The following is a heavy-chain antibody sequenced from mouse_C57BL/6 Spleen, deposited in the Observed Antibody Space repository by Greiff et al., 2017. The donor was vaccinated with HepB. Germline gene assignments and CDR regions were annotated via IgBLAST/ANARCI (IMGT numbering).Heavy chain of an antibody. J-gene: IGHJ3*01. V-gene: IGHV5-4*03. CDR2: ISDGGSYT. CDR3: ASSLYYGNYDWFAY. D-gene: IGHD2-1*01. CDR1: GFTFSSYA. Sequence: DVMLVESGGGLVKPGGSLKLSCAASGFTFSSYAMSWVRQTPEKRLEWVATISDGGSYTYYPDNVKGRFTISRDNAKNNLYLQMSHLKSEDTAMYYCASSLYYGNYDWFAYWGQGTLVTVSA.